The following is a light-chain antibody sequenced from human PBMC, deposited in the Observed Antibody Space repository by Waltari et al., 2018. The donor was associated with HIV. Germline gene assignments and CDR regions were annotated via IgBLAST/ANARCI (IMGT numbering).Light chain of an antibody. CDR3: SSYTSSRSYV. Sequence: QSALTQPASVSGSPGQSITLSCTGPSSDVGGYNYVSWYQQHPGKAPKLMIYAVSNRPSGVSNRFSGSKSGNTASLTISGLQAEDEADYYCSSYTSSRSYVFGTGTRVTV. V-gene: IGLV2-14*03. CDR1: SSDVGGYNY. CDR2: AVS. J-gene: IGLJ1*01.